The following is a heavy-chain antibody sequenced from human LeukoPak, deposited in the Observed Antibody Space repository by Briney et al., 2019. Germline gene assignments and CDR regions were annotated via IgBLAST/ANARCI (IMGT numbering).Heavy chain of an antibody. CDR2: INHSGST. V-gene: IGHV4-34*01. D-gene: IGHD3-16*01. CDR1: GGSFSGYY. CDR3: ARRPSRRGEGWGSRYYYYSGMAV. Sequence: PSETLSLTCAVYGGSFSGYYWSWIRQPPGKGLEWIGAINHSGSTNYNQSLNTRVTMSIDTSKNQFYLKLSPVTAANAAVYYGARRPSRRGEGWGSRYYYYSGMAVWGKETRVTVSS. J-gene: IGHJ6*04.